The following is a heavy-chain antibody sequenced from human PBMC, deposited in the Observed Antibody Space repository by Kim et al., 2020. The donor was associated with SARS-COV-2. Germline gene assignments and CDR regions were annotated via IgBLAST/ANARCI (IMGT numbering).Heavy chain of an antibody. CDR3: TRRHSSGYYPPDY. V-gene: IGHV3-49*03. CDR1: GFTFGDYA. Sequence: GGSLRLSCTASGFTFGDYAMSWFRQAPGKGLEWVGFIRSKAYGGTTEYAASVKGRFTISRDDSKSIAYLQMNSLKTEDTAVYYCTRRHSSGYYPPDYWGQGTLVTVSS. D-gene: IGHD3-22*01. J-gene: IGHJ4*02. CDR2: IRSKAYGGTT.